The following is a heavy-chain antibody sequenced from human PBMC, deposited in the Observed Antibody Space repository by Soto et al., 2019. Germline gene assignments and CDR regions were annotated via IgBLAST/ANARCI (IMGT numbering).Heavy chain of an antibody. Sequence: QVQLVESGGGVVQPGRSLRLSCAASGFTFSSYGMHWVRQAPGKGLEWVAVISYDGSNKYYADSVKGRFTISRDNSKNTLYLQMNSLRAEDTAVYYCANSGGIAAAGGFDYWGPGTLVTVSS. D-gene: IGHD6-13*01. CDR1: GFTFSSYG. V-gene: IGHV3-30*18. J-gene: IGHJ4*02. CDR2: ISYDGSNK. CDR3: ANSGGIAAAGGFDY.